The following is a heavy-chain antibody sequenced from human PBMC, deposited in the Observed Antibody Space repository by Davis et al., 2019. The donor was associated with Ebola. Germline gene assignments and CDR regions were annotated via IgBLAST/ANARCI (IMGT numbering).Heavy chain of an antibody. CDR3: ARHNNNYVDAFDI. CDR1: GVSINTDSYY. D-gene: IGHD3-16*01. CDR2: IDYSGST. J-gene: IGHJ3*02. V-gene: IGHV4-39*01. Sequence: SETLSLTCTVSGVSINTDSYYWGWIRQPPGKALEWIATIDYSGSTYYSPSLKIRLTISADTSKKQFSLKLTSVTAADTAIYYCARHNNNYVDAFDIWGQGTMVTVSS.